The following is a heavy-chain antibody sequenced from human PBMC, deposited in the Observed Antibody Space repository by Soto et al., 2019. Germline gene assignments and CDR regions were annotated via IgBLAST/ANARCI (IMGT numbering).Heavy chain of an antibody. V-gene: IGHV4-4*02. CDR3: ARGLAAQTAGTLDY. CDR2: IYHRGST. J-gene: IGHJ4*02. CDR1: DGSISSTNW. D-gene: IGHD6-13*01. Sequence: AETLSLTCAVSDGSISSTNWGNWFRQPPGKGLEWIGDIYHRGSTNYNPSLKSRVTISVDKSKNQFSLRLSLVTAADTAVYYCARGLAAQTAGTLDYWGLGIMVTVSS.